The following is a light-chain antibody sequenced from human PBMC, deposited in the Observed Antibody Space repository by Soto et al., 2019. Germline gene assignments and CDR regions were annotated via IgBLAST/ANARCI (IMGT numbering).Light chain of an antibody. CDR1: QSVSSY. Sequence: LTQSPGTLSLSPGERATLSCRASQSVSSYLAWYQQKPGQAPRLLIYGASSRATGIPDRFSGSGSGTDFTLTISRLEPEDFAVYYCQQYGRSETFGQGTKVDIK. J-gene: IGKJ1*01. V-gene: IGKV3-20*01. CDR2: GAS. CDR3: QQYGRSET.